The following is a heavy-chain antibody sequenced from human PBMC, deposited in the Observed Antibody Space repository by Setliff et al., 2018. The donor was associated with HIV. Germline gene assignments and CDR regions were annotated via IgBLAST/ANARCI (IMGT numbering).Heavy chain of an antibody. Sequence: ASVKVSCKASGGTFSSYAISWVRQAPGQGLEWMGVINPTAGSTTYAQRFGGRVTMTRDTSTRTVDMELSSLRSEDTAVYYCASHAKTVDNGLLDHWGQGTLVTVSS. CDR1: GGTFSSYA. CDR3: ASHAKTVDNGLLDH. D-gene: IGHD6-19*01. V-gene: IGHV1-46*01. J-gene: IGHJ4*02. CDR2: INPTAGST.